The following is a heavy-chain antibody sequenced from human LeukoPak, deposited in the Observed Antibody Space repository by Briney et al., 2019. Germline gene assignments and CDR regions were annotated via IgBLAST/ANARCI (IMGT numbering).Heavy chain of an antibody. V-gene: IGHV4-59*01. CDR3: ASYSPGRYYDSSGYIN. J-gene: IGHJ4*02. CDR2: IYYSGST. Sequence: SETLSLTCTVSGGSISSYYWSWIRQPPGKGLEWIGYIYYSGSTNYNPSLKSRVTISVDTSKNQFSLKLSSVTAADTAVYHCASYSPGRYYDSSGYINWGQGTLVTVSS. D-gene: IGHD3-22*01. CDR1: GGSISSYY.